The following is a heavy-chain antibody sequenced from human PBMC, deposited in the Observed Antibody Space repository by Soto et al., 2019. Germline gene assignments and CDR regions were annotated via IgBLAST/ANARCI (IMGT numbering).Heavy chain of an antibody. J-gene: IGHJ6*02. Sequence: SETLSLTCTVSGGSISSYYWSWIRQPPGKGLEWIGYIYYSGSTNYNPSLKSRVTISVDTSKNQFSLKLSSVTAADTAVYYCAIDSLLSSRRMDVWGQGTTVTVSS. CDR3: AIDSLLSSRRMDV. CDR1: GGSISSYY. CDR2: IYYSGST. V-gene: IGHV4-59*12.